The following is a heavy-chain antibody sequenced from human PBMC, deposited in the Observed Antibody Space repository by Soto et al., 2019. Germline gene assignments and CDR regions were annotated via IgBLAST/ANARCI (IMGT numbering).Heavy chain of an antibody. CDR2: IYPGDSDT. D-gene: IGHD3-3*01. Sequence: PGESLKISCKGSGYSFTSYWIGWVRQMPGKGLEWMGIIYPGDSDTRYSPSFQGQVTISADKSISTAYLQWSSLKASDTAMYYCATRITLFGAPSYFDYWGQGALVTVSS. CDR3: ATRITLFGAPSYFDY. V-gene: IGHV5-51*01. J-gene: IGHJ4*02. CDR1: GYSFTSYW.